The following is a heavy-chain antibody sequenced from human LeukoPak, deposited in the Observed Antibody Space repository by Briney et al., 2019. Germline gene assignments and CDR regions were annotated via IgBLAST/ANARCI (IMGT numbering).Heavy chain of an antibody. J-gene: IGHJ4*02. D-gene: IGHD5-12*01. CDR2: IYYSGST. CDR3: ARGIVATLFH. Sequence: SETLSLTCTVSGGSISSGGYYWSWIRQHPGKGLEWIGYIYYSGSTYYNTSLKSRVTISVDTSKNQFSLKLSSVTAADTAVYYCARGIVATLFHWGQGTLVTVSS. V-gene: IGHV4-31*03. CDR1: GGSISSGGYY.